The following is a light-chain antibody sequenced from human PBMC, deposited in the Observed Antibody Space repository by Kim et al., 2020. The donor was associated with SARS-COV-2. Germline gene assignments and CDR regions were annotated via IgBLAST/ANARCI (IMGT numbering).Light chain of an antibody. J-gene: IGLJ3*02. CDR1: NIGSKS. CDR3: QVWDSSSDHRV. Sequence: SYELTQPPSVSVAPGKTARITGGGNNIGSKSGHWYQQKLGQTPVLVIYYDSDRPSGIPERFSGSNSGNTATLTISRVEAGDEADYYCQVWDSSSDHRVFGGGTQLTVL. CDR2: YDS. V-gene: IGLV3-21*04.